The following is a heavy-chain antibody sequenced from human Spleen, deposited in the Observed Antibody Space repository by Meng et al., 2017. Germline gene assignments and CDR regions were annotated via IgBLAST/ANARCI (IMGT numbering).Heavy chain of an antibody. CDR1: GFTFRDYY. Sequence: GGSLRLSCVASGFTFRDYYMTWIRQAPGMGLEWISYISSSGTTIYYADSVKGRFTISRDNAKNSLYLQMNSLRPEDMALYYCAKGLDSGVFRGVIDIWGQGTMVTVSS. CDR3: AKGLDSGVFRGVIDI. J-gene: IGHJ3*02. CDR2: ISSSGTTI. D-gene: IGHD5-12*01. V-gene: IGHV3-11*01.